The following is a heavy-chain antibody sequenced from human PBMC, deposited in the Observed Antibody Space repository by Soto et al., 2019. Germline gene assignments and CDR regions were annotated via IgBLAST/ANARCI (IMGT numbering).Heavy chain of an antibody. CDR1: GYTFTEYY. CDR3: ARDPIGWGAPYYFYY. V-gene: IGHV1-2*02. Sequence: ASVKVSCNDSGYTFTEYYLYWVRQAPGQGPEWLAGINPRTGDTNQAQKFQGRVTMTRDMSLTTAYMELHRLTSDDTAVYYCARDPIGWGAPYYFYYWGQGSLGTVSS. CDR2: INPRTGDT. D-gene: IGHD1-26*01. J-gene: IGHJ4*02.